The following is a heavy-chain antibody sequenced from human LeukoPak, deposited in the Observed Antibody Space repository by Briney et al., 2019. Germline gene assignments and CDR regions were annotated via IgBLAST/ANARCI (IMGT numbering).Heavy chain of an antibody. V-gene: IGHV3-23*01. Sequence: GGSLRLSCAASGFTFRSYAMSWVRQAPGKGLEWVSVITDSGGVTFYADSVKGRFTISRDSSKNALYLQMNSLSAEDSAIYYCAKLWRGSYPRYFDYWGQGALVTVSS. CDR2: ITDSGGVT. CDR1: GFTFRSYA. D-gene: IGHD1-26*01. CDR3: AKLWRGSYPRYFDY. J-gene: IGHJ4*02.